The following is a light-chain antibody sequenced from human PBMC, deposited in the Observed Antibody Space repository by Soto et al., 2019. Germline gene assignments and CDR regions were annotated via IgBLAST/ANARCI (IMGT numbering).Light chain of an antibody. V-gene: IGKV3-11*01. CDR2: DAS. CDR3: QQRSSWPLA. CDR1: QSVGGD. J-gene: IGKJ4*01. Sequence: EIVLTQSPATLSLSPRERATLSCRASQSVGGDLAWFQQIPGQTPRLLIYDASNRATGIPARFSGSGSGTDFTLTISSREPEDFSVYYCQQRSSWPLAFGGGNKVEIK.